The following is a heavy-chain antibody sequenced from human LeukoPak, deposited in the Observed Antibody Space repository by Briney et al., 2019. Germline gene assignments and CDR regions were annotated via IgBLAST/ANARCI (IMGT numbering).Heavy chain of an antibody. Sequence: GASLRLTCAASGSTFSTYDMNWVRQAPGKGLEWVSSISSSAHHIAYADSVKGRFTISRDNAKNALYLRVNSLRAEDTAVYYCARGIVPAAFDYWGQGTLVTVSS. CDR3: ARGIVPAAFDY. D-gene: IGHD2-2*01. V-gene: IGHV3-21*01. CDR2: ISSSAHHI. CDR1: GSTFSTYD. J-gene: IGHJ4*02.